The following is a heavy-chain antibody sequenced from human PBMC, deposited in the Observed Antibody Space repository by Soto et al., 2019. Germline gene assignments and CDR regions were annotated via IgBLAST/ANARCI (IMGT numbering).Heavy chain of an antibody. J-gene: IGHJ3*02. CDR2: IYYSGST. V-gene: IGHV4-31*03. CDR3: ARDHSYDSSGYYYVRDAFDI. Sequence: QVQLQESGPGLVKPSQTLSLTCTVSGGSISSGGYYWSWIRQHPGKGLEWIGYIYYSGSTYYNPSLKSRVTISVDAPRNRFSLKLSSVTAADTAVYYCARDHSYDSSGYYYVRDAFDIWGQGTMVTVSS. CDR1: GGSISSGGYY. D-gene: IGHD3-22*01.